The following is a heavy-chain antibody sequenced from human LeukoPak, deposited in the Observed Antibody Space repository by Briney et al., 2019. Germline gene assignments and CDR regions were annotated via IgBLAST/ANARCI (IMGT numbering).Heavy chain of an antibody. CDR2: ISSDGYST. CDR1: GFTFSSYS. J-gene: IGHJ4*02. CDR3: ARVQNMGTYDY. Sequence: GGSLRLSCAASGFTFSSYSMNWVRQAPGKGLEYVSAISSDGYSTFYANSVKGRLTISRDNSKSTLYLQMGSLRAEDMAVYYCARVQNMGTYDYWGQGTLVTVSS. V-gene: IGHV3-64*01.